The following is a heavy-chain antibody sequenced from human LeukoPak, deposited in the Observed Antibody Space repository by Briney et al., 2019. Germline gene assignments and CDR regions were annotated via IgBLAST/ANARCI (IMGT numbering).Heavy chain of an antibody. Sequence: GGSLRLSCAASGFIFSNYWMSWVRQAPGKGLEWVASIKQDGSEKYYVDSVKGRFTISRDNAKNSLYLQMNSLRAEDTALYYCARVKQFDYWGQGTLVTVSS. CDR2: IKQDGSEK. J-gene: IGHJ4*02. CDR1: GFIFSNYW. V-gene: IGHV3-7*01. D-gene: IGHD1/OR15-1a*01. CDR3: ARVKQFDY.